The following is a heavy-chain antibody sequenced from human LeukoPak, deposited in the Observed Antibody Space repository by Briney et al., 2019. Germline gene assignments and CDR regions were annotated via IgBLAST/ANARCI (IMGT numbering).Heavy chain of an antibody. CDR3: ARSGSYAAAGDY. D-gene: IGHD2-15*01. CDR1: GGSISSYY. J-gene: IGHJ4*02. Sequence: SETLSFTCTGSGGSISSYYWSWLRQRPGQELVGIGYIYYSGSTNYNPPHKSRVTISLDTSKIQLSLKLISVTAADTAVYYCARSGSYAAAGDYWGQGTLVTVSS. CDR2: IYYSGST. V-gene: IGHV4-59*08.